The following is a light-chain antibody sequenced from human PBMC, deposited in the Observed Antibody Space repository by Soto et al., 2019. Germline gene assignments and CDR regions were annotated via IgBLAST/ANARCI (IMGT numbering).Light chain of an antibody. CDR1: STDVGYYNY. V-gene: IGLV2-14*01. CDR2: EVS. Sequence: QSVLTQPASVSGSPGQSITISCTGSSTDVGYYNYVAWYQHHPGKAPKLMIYEVSNRPSGVSNRFSGSKSGNTASLAISGLQAEDGADYYCSSYTTSSTQVFGGGTKLTVL. CDR3: SSYTTSSTQV. J-gene: IGLJ3*02.